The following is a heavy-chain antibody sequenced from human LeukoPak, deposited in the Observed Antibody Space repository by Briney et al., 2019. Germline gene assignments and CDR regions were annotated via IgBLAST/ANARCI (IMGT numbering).Heavy chain of an antibody. J-gene: IGHJ4*02. CDR1: GFTFSSYS. CDR2: ISSSSSYT. CDR3: ARDRGMVRGAEGDY. D-gene: IGHD3-10*01. Sequence: GGSLRLSCAASGFTFSSYSMNWVRQAPGKGLEWVSSISSSSSYTYYADSLKGRFTISRDNAKNSLYLQLNSLRAEDTAVYYCARDRGMVRGAEGDYWGQGTLVTVSS. V-gene: IGHV3-21*01.